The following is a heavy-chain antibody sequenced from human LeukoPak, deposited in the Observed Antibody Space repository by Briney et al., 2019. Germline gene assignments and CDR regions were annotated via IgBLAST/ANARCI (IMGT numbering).Heavy chain of an antibody. CDR3: ARGVPDSASIGDY. V-gene: IGHV1-2*02. J-gene: IGHJ4*02. Sequence: ASVKVSCKASGYTFTGYYIHWVRQAPGQGLEWMGWINANSGGTDYAQKFQDTVTMTRDTSITTAYMELSRLRSGDTAVYYCARGVPDSASIGDYWGQGTLVTVSS. CDR2: INANSGGT. CDR1: GYTFTGYY. D-gene: IGHD2-21*01.